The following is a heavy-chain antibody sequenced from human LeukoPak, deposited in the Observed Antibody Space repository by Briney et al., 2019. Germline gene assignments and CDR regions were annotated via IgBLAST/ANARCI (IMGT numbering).Heavy chain of an antibody. Sequence: GASVKVSCKASGGTFSSYAISWMRQAPGQGLEWMGRIIPIFGTANYAQKFQGRVTITADESTSTAYMELSSLRSEDAAVYYCARSYYYDSSGYCFDYWGQGTLVTVSS. CDR1: GGTFSSYA. CDR3: ARSYYYDSSGYCFDY. J-gene: IGHJ4*02. CDR2: IIPIFGTA. D-gene: IGHD3-22*01. V-gene: IGHV1-69*13.